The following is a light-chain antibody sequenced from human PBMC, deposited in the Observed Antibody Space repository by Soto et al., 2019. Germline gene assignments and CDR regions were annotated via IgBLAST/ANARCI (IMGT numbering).Light chain of an antibody. CDR2: GAS. J-gene: IGKJ1*01. V-gene: IGKV3-20*01. CDR1: QSVSNSY. CDR3: QQFGTSPKT. Sequence: ELVLTQSPATLSLSPGERATLSCRASQSVSNSYLAWYQQKPGQAPRLLIYGASSGATGIPDRFSGSGSGTDFTLTISRLEPEEFAVYYCQQFGTSPKTVGQGTKVDIK.